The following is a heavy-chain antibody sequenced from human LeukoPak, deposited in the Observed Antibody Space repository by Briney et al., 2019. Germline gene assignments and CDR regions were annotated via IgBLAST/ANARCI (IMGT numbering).Heavy chain of an antibody. V-gene: IGHV4-59*01. Sequence: PSETLSLTCTVSGGSITTYYWSWIRQSPGKGLEWIGYIYYSGSVTYNPSLKSRVTISVDTSKNQFSLRLSSVTAADTAVYYCARAYYYGSGSYYPNWFVSWGQGTLVTVSS. J-gene: IGHJ5*01. CDR1: GGSITTYY. CDR3: ARAYYYGSGSYYPNWFVS. D-gene: IGHD3-10*01. CDR2: IYYSGSV.